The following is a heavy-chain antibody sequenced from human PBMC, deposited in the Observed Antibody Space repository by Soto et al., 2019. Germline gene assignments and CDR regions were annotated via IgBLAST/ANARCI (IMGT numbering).Heavy chain of an antibody. V-gene: IGHV3-21*01. CDR2: ISSSSYI. J-gene: IGHJ6*02. Sequence: GSLRLSCAASGFTFSSYSLNWLRQAPGKGLEWVSSISSSSYIYYADSVKGRFTISRHNAKNSPYLQMNSLRAEDTAVYYCARGFGHSSSPSYYYYYGMDVGGQGASITVAS. CDR3: ARGFGHSSSPSYYYYYGMDV. CDR1: GFTFSSYS. D-gene: IGHD6-6*01.